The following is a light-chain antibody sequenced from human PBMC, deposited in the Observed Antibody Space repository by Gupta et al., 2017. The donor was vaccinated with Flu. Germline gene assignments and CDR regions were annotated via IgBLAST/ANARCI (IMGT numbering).Light chain of an antibody. V-gene: IGLV3-25*02. Sequence: SFDLTQPPSASVSPGQTARITCSGDVLTKQYTYWYKQRPGQAPIVLIYKDTQRPSGIPERFSGSSSGTRATLTISGVQAEDAADYYCQSADNTHVVFGGGTRLTVL. J-gene: IGLJ2*01. CDR2: KDT. CDR3: QSADNTHVV. CDR1: VLTKQY.